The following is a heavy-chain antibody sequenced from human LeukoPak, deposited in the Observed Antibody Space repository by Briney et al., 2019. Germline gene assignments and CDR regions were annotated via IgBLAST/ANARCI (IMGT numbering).Heavy chain of an antibody. CDR2: VSGSGGRT. J-gene: IGHJ4*02. Sequence: PGGSLRLSCAASGFTFSSYAMSWVRQAPGKGLEWVSGVSGSGGRTYYADSVKGRFTISRDNSKNTLYLQMNSLRAEDTAVYYCAKHRYSSAWDYFDYWGQGTLVTVSS. CDR3: AKHRYSSAWDYFDY. V-gene: IGHV3-23*01. D-gene: IGHD6-19*01. CDR1: GFTFSSYA.